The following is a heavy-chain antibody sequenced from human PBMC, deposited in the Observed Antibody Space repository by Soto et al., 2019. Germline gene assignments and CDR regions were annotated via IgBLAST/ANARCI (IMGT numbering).Heavy chain of an antibody. CDR1: GFTFSSYS. J-gene: IGHJ4*02. CDR3: ARYSFGELFVFDY. D-gene: IGHD3-10*01. Sequence: EVQLVESGGGLVKPGGSLRLSCAASGFTFSSYSMNWVRQAPGKGLEWVSSISSSSSYIYYADSVKGRVTISRDNAKNSLYLQMTSLRADDTAVYYCARYSFGELFVFDYWGQGTLVTVSS. V-gene: IGHV3-21*01. CDR2: ISSSSSYI.